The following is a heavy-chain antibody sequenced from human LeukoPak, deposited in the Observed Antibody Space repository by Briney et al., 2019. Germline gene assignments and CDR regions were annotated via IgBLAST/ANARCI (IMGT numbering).Heavy chain of an antibody. D-gene: IGHD5-12*01. CDR2: IRNKANTYTT. CDR3: AKDKLYSGYDYFDY. CDR1: GFTFSDHH. J-gene: IGHJ4*02. Sequence: GGSLRLSCAVSGFTFSDHHMDWVRQAPGKGLEWVGRIRNKANTYTTEYAASVKGRFIVSRDDSKNSLYLQLNSLKTEDTAVYYCAKDKLYSGYDYFDYWGQGTLVTVSS. V-gene: IGHV3-72*01.